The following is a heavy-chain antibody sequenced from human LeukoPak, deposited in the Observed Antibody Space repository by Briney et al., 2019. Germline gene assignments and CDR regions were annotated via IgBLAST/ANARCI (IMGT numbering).Heavy chain of an antibody. Sequence: ASVTVSCKTSGYTFNAYYMHWVRQAPGQGLEWMGWINPNSGGSNYAQKFQGRVTMTSDTSINTAYMELSRLISDDTAVYYCAGDGYNSRRFFDYWGQGTLVTVSS. CDR1: GYTFNAYY. CDR2: INPNSGGS. CDR3: AGDGYNSRRFFDY. D-gene: IGHD5-24*01. V-gene: IGHV1-2*02. J-gene: IGHJ4*02.